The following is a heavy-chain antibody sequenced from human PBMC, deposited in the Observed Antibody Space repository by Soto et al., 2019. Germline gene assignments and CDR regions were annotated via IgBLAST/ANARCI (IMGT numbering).Heavy chain of an antibody. V-gene: IGHV3-30-3*01. CDR3: AIHLRGVVTDNLDY. J-gene: IGHJ4*02. CDR1: GFTFSSYA. Sequence: QVQLVESGGGVVQPGRSLRLSCAASGFTFSSYAMHWVRQAPGTGLEWVAVISYDGNNKYYADSVKGRFTISRDNSKNVFYLHTNSMRAKDTAVYYCAIHLRGVVTDNLDYWGQGTLVIVSA. D-gene: IGHD2-21*02. CDR2: ISYDGNNK.